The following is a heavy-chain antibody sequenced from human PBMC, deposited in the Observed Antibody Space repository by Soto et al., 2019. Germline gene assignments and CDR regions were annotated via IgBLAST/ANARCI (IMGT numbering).Heavy chain of an antibody. D-gene: IGHD6-19*01. Sequence: SETLSLTCAVSGGSISSSNWWSWVRQPPGKGLEWIGEIYHSGSTNYNPSLKSRVTISVDKSKNQFSLKLSSVTAADTAVYYCARGVLDRRIAVADHFDYWGQGTLVTVSS. V-gene: IGHV4-4*02. J-gene: IGHJ4*02. CDR1: GGSISSSNW. CDR2: IYHSGST. CDR3: ARGVLDRRIAVADHFDY.